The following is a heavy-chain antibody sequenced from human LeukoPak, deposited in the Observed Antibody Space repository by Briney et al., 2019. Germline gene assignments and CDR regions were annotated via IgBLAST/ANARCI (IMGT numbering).Heavy chain of an antibody. CDR3: ARVDIVATILFDY. D-gene: IGHD5-12*01. J-gene: IGHJ4*02. Sequence: GGSLRLSCAASGFTFSSYSMNWVRQAPGEGLEWVSSISSSSSYIYYADSVKGRFTISRDNAKNSLYLQMNSLRAEDTAVYYCARVDIVATILFDYWGQGTLVTVSS. V-gene: IGHV3-21*01. CDR2: ISSSSSYI. CDR1: GFTFSSYS.